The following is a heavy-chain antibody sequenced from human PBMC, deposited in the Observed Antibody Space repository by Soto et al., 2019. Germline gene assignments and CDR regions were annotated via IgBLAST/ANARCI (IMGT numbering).Heavy chain of an antibody. D-gene: IGHD6-6*01. J-gene: IGHJ4*02. Sequence: QVQLQQWGAGLLKPSETLSLTCAVYGGSFSGYYWSWIRQPPGKGLEWIGEINHSGSTNYNPSLKSRVTISVDTSQNHFSLKLSSVTAADTAVYYCARGAVAARAQDYWGQGTLVTVSS. CDR3: ARGAVAARAQDY. CDR2: INHSGST. V-gene: IGHV4-34*01. CDR1: GGSFSGYY.